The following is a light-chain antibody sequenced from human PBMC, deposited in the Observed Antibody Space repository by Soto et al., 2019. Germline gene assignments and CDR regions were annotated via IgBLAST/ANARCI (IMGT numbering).Light chain of an antibody. CDR2: SAS. J-gene: IGKJ1*01. Sequence: DIQMTQSPSSLSASVGDRVTITCRASQSISNYLNWYQQKPGKAPSLLIYSASTLQSGVPSRFSGSGSGTDFTLTITSLQPEDFATYFCQQNYSSPRTFGQGTKVEIK. CDR1: QSISNY. CDR3: QQNYSSPRT. V-gene: IGKV1-39*01.